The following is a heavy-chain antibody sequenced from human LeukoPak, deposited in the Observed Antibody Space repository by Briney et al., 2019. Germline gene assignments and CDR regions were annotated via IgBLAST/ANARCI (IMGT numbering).Heavy chain of an antibody. V-gene: IGHV4-59*01. CDR3: AIDARHFDWEYYFDY. J-gene: IGHJ4*02. D-gene: IGHD3-9*01. CDR1: GGSISSYY. Sequence: SETLSLACTVSGGSISSYYWSWIRQPPGKGLEWIGYIYYSGSTNYNPSLKSRVTISVDTSKNQFSLKLSSVTAADTAVYYCAIDARHFDWEYYFDYWGQGTLVTVSS. CDR2: IYYSGST.